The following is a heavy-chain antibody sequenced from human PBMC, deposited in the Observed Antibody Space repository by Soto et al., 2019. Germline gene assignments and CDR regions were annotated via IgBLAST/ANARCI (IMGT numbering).Heavy chain of an antibody. CDR3: ASGPKVVTTLDY. D-gene: IGHD3-22*01. CDR2: ISYDGSNK. J-gene: IGHJ4*02. CDR1: GFTFSSYA. Sequence: LRLSCAASGFTFSSYAMHWVRQAPGKGLEWVAVISYDGSNKYYADSVKGRFTISRDNSKNTLYLQMNSLRAEDTAVYYCASGPKVVTTLDYWGQGTLVTVSS. V-gene: IGHV3-30-3*01.